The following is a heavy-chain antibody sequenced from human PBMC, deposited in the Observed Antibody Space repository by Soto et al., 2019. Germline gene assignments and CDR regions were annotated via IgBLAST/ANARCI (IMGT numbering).Heavy chain of an antibody. CDR1: GYTFTSYG. D-gene: IGHD3-10*01. Sequence: QVHLVQSGAEVKKPGASVKVSCKASGYTFTSYGITWVRQAPGQGLEWMGWISAHNGNTDYAQKLQGRVIVTRDTSTSTAYMELRCLRSDDTAVYYCARGRYGVDWGQGALVTVSS. J-gene: IGHJ4*02. CDR2: ISAHNGNT. V-gene: IGHV1-18*01. CDR3: ARGRYGVD.